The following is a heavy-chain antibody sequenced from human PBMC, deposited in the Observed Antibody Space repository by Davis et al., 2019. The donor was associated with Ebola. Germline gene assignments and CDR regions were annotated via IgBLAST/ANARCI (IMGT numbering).Heavy chain of an antibody. Sequence: PSETLSLTCTVSGGSISSGGYSWSWIRQPPGKGLEWIGYISHRGSTYYNPSLRSRITISVVRSENQFSLRLSSVTAADTAVYYCARKCSSWRLNWFDPWGQGTLVTVSS. D-gene: IGHD6-13*01. J-gene: IGHJ5*02. CDR1: GGSISSGGYS. CDR3: ARKCSSWRLNWFDP. V-gene: IGHV4-30-2*01. CDR2: ISHRGST.